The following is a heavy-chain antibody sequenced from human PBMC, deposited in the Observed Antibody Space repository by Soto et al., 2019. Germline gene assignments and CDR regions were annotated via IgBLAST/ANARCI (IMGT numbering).Heavy chain of an antibody. CDR3: ARVSYDSSGYPPANAFDI. CDR2: ISSSGSTI. J-gene: IGHJ3*02. D-gene: IGHD3-22*01. CDR1: GFTFSSYE. V-gene: IGHV3-48*03. Sequence: PGGSLRLSCAASGFTFSSYEMNWVRQAPGKGLEWVSYISSSGSTIYYADSVKGRFTISRDNAKNSLYLQMNSLRAEDTAVYYCARVSYDSSGYPPANAFDIWGQGTMVTVSS.